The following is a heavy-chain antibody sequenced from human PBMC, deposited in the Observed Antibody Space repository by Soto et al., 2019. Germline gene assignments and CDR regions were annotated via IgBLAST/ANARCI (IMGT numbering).Heavy chain of an antibody. V-gene: IGHV4-59*01. CDR3: ARGPPTSAFDY. J-gene: IGHJ4*02. CDR2: IYYSGST. Sequence: SETLSLTCTVSGGSISSYYWSWIRQPPGKGLEWIGYIYYSGSTNYNPSLKSRVTISVDTSKNQFSLKLSSATAADTAVYYCARGPPTSAFDYWGQGTLVTVS. CDR1: GGSISSYY.